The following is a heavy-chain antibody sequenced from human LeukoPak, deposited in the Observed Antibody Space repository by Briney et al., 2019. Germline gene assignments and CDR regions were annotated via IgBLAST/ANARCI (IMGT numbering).Heavy chain of an antibody. D-gene: IGHD4-17*01. CDR2: ISDDGNNK. CDR3: AREAYGDYVYDY. Sequence: GRSLRLSCAASGFTFSDFGMHWVRQAPGKGLEWVAVISDDGNNKYYADSVKGRFTISRGNSKNTLYLQMNSLRAEDTAVYYCAREAYGDYVYDYWGQGTLVTVSS. J-gene: IGHJ4*02. V-gene: IGHV3-30*03. CDR1: GFTFSDFG.